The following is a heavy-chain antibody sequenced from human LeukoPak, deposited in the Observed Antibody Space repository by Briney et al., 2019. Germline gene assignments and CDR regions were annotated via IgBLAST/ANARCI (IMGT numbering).Heavy chain of an antibody. Sequence: ASVKVSCKASGYTFTSYYMHWVRQAPGQGLEWMGIINPSGGSTSYAQEFQGRVTMTRDTSTSTVYMELSSLRSEDTAVYYCARETPHCSSTSCYSNFDYWGQGTLVTVSS. D-gene: IGHD2-2*02. CDR2: INPSGGST. J-gene: IGHJ4*02. V-gene: IGHV1-46*01. CDR1: GYTFTSYY. CDR3: ARETPHCSSTSCYSNFDY.